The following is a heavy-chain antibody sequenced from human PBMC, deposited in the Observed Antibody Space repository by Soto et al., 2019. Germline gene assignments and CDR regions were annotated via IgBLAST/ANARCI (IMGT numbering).Heavy chain of an antibody. D-gene: IGHD2-2*01. CDR1: SLSFTGYY. J-gene: IGHJ5*02. CDR3: ARVKLVVKFNWFDP. V-gene: IGHV4-34*01. CDR2: INHSGST. Sequence: PSETLSLTCALYSLSFTGYYWRWMCQPPGKGLEWIGEINHSGSTNYNPSLKSRVTISVDTSKNQFSLKLSSVTAADTAVYYCARVKLVVKFNWFDPWGQGTLVTVS.